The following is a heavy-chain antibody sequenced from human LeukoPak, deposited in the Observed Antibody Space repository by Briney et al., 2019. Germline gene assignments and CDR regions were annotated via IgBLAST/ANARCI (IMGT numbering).Heavy chain of an antibody. CDR3: ARSQRPWFGEFQDRNYYGMDV. J-gene: IGHJ6*02. CDR1: GGSISSSSYY. CDR2: IYYSGST. Sequence: SETLSLTCTVSGGSISSSSYYWGWIRQPPGKGLEWIGSIYYSGSTYYNPSLKGRVTISVDTSKNQFSLKLSSVTAADTAVYYCARSQRPWFGEFQDRNYYGMDVWGQGTTVTVSS. D-gene: IGHD3-10*01. V-gene: IGHV4-39*01.